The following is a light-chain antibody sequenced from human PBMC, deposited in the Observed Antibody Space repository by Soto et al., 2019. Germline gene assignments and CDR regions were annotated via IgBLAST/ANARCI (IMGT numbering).Light chain of an antibody. CDR3: QQFSSYPLT. CDR1: QTVRNNY. J-gene: IGKJ4*01. Sequence: EFVLTQSAGTLSLSPGERATLSCRASQTVRNNYLAWYQQKPGQAPKLLIYDASSRATGIPDRFSGGGSGTDFILTISRLEPEDFAVYYCQQFSSYPLTFGGGTKVDIK. CDR2: DAS. V-gene: IGKV3-20*01.